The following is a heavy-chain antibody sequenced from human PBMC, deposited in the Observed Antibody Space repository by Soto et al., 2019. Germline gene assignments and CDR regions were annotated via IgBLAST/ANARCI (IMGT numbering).Heavy chain of an antibody. CDR2: ISGGSSYI. J-gene: IGHJ4*02. Sequence: ESGGGLVKPGGSLRLSCAASGFTFSSYNMNWVRQAPGKGLEWVSSISGGSSYIYYADSVKGRFTISRDNAKNSLYLQVNSLRADDTAVYFCASSSGFFDYWGQGTLVTVSS. CDR1: GFTFSSYN. V-gene: IGHV3-21*01. CDR3: ASSSGFFDY. D-gene: IGHD7-27*01.